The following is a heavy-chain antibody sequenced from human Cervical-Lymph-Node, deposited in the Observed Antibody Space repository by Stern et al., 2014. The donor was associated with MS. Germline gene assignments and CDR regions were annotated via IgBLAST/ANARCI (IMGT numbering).Heavy chain of an antibody. Sequence: VQLVESGGGVVQPGTSLRLSCAVSGFTFSNYGMHCVRQAPGQGLEWVAVISYDAYVKFYADSVKGRCSISRVTPKNTMYLQLNSLKVEDSAVYFCAKKSVGTTGTTTAFDYWGQGTLVTVSS. D-gene: IGHD1-1*01. CDR2: ISYDAYVK. CDR1: GFTFSNYG. V-gene: IGHV3-30*18. CDR3: AKKSVGTTGTTTAFDY. J-gene: IGHJ4*02.